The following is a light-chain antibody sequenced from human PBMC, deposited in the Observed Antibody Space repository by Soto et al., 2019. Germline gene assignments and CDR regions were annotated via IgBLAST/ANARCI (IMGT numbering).Light chain of an antibody. V-gene: IGLV1-44*01. CDR2: SNN. CDR3: ATWDDRLNGYV. Sequence: QSALTQPPSASGTPGQRVTISCSGSRSNIGSNAVNWYQQFPGTAPQLLYSNNLRSSGVPDRFSGSRSGTSASLAISGLQSEDEADYYCATWDDRLNGYVFGSGTKVTVL. J-gene: IGLJ1*01. CDR1: RSNIGSNA.